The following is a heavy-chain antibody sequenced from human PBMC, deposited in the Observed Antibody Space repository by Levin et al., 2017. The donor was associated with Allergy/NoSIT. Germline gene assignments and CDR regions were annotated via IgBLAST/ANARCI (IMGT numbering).Heavy chain of an antibody. V-gene: IGHV3-30*18. CDR1: GFTFSSYG. Sequence: GESLKISCAASGFTFSSYGMHWVRQAPGKGLEWVAVISYDGSNKYYADSVKGRFTISRDNSKNTLYLQMNSLRAEDTAVYYCAKDLSSIAVAGAYYFDYWGQGTLVTVSS. J-gene: IGHJ4*02. CDR2: ISYDGSNK. CDR3: AKDLSSIAVAGAYYFDY. D-gene: IGHD6-19*01.